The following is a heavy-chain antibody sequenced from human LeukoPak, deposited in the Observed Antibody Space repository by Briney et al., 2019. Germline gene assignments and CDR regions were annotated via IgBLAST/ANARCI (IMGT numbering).Heavy chain of an antibody. CDR1: GFTFRNYN. J-gene: IGHJ4*02. CDR2: IEDNGSDK. D-gene: IGHD5-12*01. CDR3: ARASGGVSGYDLYYLDF. Sequence: GGSLRLSCAASGFTFRNYNMHWVRQAPGKGLEWVAFIEDNGSDKYYADSVRGRFTISRDNSKNSLYLQMNSLRAEDTAVYYCARASGGVSGYDLYYLDFWGQGTLVTVSS. V-gene: IGHV3-30*04.